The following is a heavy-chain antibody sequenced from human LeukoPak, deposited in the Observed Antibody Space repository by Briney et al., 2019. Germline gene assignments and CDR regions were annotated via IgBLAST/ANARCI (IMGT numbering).Heavy chain of an antibody. CDR2: IGADNGET. V-gene: IGHV1-18*04. J-gene: IGHJ2*01. CDR3: ARASSPYNWYFDL. D-gene: IGHD4-11*01. CDR1: GYTFTGYY. Sequence: ASVKVSCKASGYTFTGYYMHWVRQAPGQGLEWMGWIGADNGETHYAQKLQGRVTMTTDTSTSTAYMDLRSLRSDDTAVYYCARASSPYNWYFDLWGRGTLVTVSS.